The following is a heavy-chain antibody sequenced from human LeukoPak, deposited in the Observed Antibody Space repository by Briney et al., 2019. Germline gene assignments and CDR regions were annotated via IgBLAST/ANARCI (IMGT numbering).Heavy chain of an antibody. D-gene: IGHD3-3*01. CDR1: GYTFNSYD. J-gene: IGHJ4*02. Sequence: EASVKVSCKASGYTFNSYDISWVRQAPGQGLEWMEWISTYNGNTNYAQKVQGRATMTTDTSTSTAYMELRSLRSDDTAVYCCARVLRYDFWSAYYFDYWGQGTLVTVSS. CDR3: ARVLRYDFWSAYYFDY. CDR2: ISTYNGNT. V-gene: IGHV1-18*01.